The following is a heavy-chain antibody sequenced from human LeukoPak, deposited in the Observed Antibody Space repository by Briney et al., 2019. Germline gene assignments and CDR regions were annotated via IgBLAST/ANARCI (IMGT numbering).Heavy chain of an antibody. CDR3: ARDSRHTYYYDRSGSIVGALDY. D-gene: IGHD3-22*01. V-gene: IGHV3-33*01. CDR1: GFTFSSYG. Sequence: PGGSLRLSCAASGFTFSSYGMHWVGQAPGKGLEGGAVIWYDGSNKYYADSVKGRFTISRDNSNNTLYLQMNTLRAEDTAVYYCARDSRHTYYYDRSGSIVGALDYWGQGTLVTVSS. J-gene: IGHJ4*02. CDR2: IWYDGSNK.